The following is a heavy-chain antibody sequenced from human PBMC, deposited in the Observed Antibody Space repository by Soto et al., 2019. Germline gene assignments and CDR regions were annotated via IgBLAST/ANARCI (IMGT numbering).Heavy chain of an antibody. Sequence: QVQLVQSGAEVKKPGSSVKVSCKASGGTFSSYAISWVRQAPGQGLEWMGGIIPIFGTANYAQKFQGRVTITADASTSTSHMELSRLRSEYTAVYYCARGSEFSGYLYYFDYWGQGTLVTVSS. V-gene: IGHV1-69*01. CDR1: GGTFSSYA. D-gene: IGHD3-22*01. J-gene: IGHJ4*02. CDR3: ARGSEFSGYLYYFDY. CDR2: IIPIFGTA.